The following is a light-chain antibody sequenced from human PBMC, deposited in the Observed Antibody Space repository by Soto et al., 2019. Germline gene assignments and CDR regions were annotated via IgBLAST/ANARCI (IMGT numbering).Light chain of an antibody. CDR1: QSISSN. Sequence: DIQMTQSPSSLSASVGDRVSITCRASQSISSNLNWYQQKPGKAPKLLIYAAFTLQTGVSSRFIGSGTGKDFNLTINSLQPQDFATYYCQQNSSSPWTFAQGTRVEIK. J-gene: IGKJ1*01. CDR3: QQNSSSPWT. V-gene: IGKV1-39*01. CDR2: AAF.